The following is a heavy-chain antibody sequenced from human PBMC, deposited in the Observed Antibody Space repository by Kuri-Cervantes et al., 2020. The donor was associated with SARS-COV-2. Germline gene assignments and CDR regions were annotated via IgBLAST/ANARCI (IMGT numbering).Heavy chain of an antibody. CDR2: IYTSGST. CDR3: ARGGRTRNSYYFDY. V-gene: IGHV4-39*07. CDR1: GGSISSSSYY. J-gene: IGHJ4*02. D-gene: IGHD3-10*01. Sequence: TETLSLTCTVSGGSISSSSYYWGWIRQPPGKGLEWIGSIYTSGSTNYNPSLKSRVTISVDTSKNQFSLKLSSVTAADTAVYYCARGGRTRNSYYFDYWGQGTLVTVSS.